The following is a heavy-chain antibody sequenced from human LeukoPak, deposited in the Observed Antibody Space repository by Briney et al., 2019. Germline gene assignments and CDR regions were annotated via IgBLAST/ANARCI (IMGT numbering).Heavy chain of an antibody. CDR1: GYTFTSYG. V-gene: IGHV1-18*01. CDR2: VSAYNGNT. CDR3: ARDFVDTVMVVDY. Sequence: ASVKVSCKASGYTFTSYGISWVRQAPGQGLEWMGWVSAYNGNTNYAQKFQDRVTMTTDTPTSTAYMELRSLRSDDTAVYYCARDFVDTVMVVDYWGQGTLVTGSS. D-gene: IGHD5-18*01. J-gene: IGHJ4*02.